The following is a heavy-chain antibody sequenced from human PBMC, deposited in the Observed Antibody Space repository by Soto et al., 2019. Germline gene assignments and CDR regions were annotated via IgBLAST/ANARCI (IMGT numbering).Heavy chain of an antibody. Sequence: GESLKISCKGSGYTFTSNWIGWVRQMPGKGLEWMGIIYPGDSETRYSPSFQGQVTISADKSINTAYLQWSSLKASDTAIYYCARTFGGYLYSFDFWGQGTLVTVSS. CDR2: IYPGDSET. V-gene: IGHV5-51*01. CDR1: GYTFTSNW. CDR3: ARTFGGYLYSFDF. D-gene: IGHD1-26*01. J-gene: IGHJ4*02.